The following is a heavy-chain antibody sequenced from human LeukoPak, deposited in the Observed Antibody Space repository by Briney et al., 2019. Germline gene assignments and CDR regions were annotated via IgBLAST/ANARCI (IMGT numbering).Heavy chain of an antibody. CDR1: GGSFSGYY. CDR2: INHSGST. D-gene: IGHD2-21*01. CDR3: ARVMWSEIGAFDI. V-gene: IGHV4-34*01. J-gene: IGHJ3*02. Sequence: SETLSLTCAVYGGSFSGYYWSWIRQPPGKGLEWIGEINHSGSTNYNPSLKSRVTISVDTSKNQFSLKLSSVTAADTAVYYCARVMWSEIGAFDIWGQGTMVTVSS.